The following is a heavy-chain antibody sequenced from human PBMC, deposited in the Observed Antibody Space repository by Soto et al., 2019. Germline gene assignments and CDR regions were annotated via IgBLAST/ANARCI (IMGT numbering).Heavy chain of an antibody. CDR1: GFTFSSYS. J-gene: IGHJ4*02. CDR2: ISSSSSYI. D-gene: IGHD3-22*01. V-gene: IGHV3-21*01. Sequence: EVQLVESGGGLVKPGGSLRLSCAASGFTFSSYSMNWVRQAPGKGLEWVSSISSSSSYIYYADSVKGRFTISRDNAKNSLYLQMNSPRAEDTAVYYCARDLTYYDSGGAYWGQGTLVTVSS. CDR3: ARDLTYYDSGGAY.